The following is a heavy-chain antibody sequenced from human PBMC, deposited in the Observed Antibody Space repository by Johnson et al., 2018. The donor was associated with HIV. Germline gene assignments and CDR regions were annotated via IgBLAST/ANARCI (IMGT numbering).Heavy chain of an antibody. Sequence: VQLLESGGGVVQPGRSLRLSCAASGFTFSSYAMHWVRQAPGKGLEWVAVISYDGSNKYYADSVKGRFTISRDNARNSLYLQMNSLRAEDTAVYFCARDRGDDAFDIWGQGTMVTVSS. J-gene: IGHJ3*02. CDR2: ISYDGSNK. D-gene: IGHD4-17*01. CDR3: ARDRGDDAFDI. CDR1: GFTFSSYA. V-gene: IGHV3-30*04.